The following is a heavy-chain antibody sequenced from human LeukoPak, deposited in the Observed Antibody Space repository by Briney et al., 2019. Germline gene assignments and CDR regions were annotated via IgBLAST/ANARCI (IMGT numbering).Heavy chain of an antibody. CDR3: AKDPVSVTTEYYFDY. CDR1: GGSISSYY. D-gene: IGHD4-17*01. V-gene: IGHV3-23*01. Sequence: PSETLSLTCTVSGGSISSYYWSWVRQAPGKGLEWVSAISGSGGSTYYADSVKGRFTISRDNSKNTLYLQMNSLRAEDTAVYYCAKDPVSVTTEYYFDYWGQGTLVTVSS. J-gene: IGHJ4*02. CDR2: ISGSGGST.